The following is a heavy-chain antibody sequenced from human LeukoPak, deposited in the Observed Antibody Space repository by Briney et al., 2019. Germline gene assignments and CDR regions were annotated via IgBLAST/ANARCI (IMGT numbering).Heavy chain of an antibody. CDR2: ISAYNGHT. Sequence: ASVKVSCKSSGYPFSSYGITWVRQAPGQGLEWVGWISAYNGHTQYGQNVQGRVTMTTETSTTTAYLELRNLTSDDTAVYFCASGAYYPFDFWGQGTLVTVSS. CDR1: GYPFSSYG. V-gene: IGHV1-18*01. CDR3: ASGAYYPFDF. J-gene: IGHJ4*02. D-gene: IGHD1-26*01.